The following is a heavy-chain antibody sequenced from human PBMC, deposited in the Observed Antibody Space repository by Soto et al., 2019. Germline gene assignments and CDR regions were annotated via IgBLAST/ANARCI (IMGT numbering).Heavy chain of an antibody. CDR2: IRSKANSYAT. Sequence: GGSLRLSCAASGFTFSGSAMHWVRQASGKGLEWVGRIRSKANSYATAYAASVKGRFTISRDDSKNTVYLQMNSLKTEDTAVYYCTRQIGYCSSTSCYDAFDIWGQGTMVTVSS. CDR3: TRQIGYCSSTSCYDAFDI. V-gene: IGHV3-73*01. CDR1: GFTFSGSA. J-gene: IGHJ3*02. D-gene: IGHD2-2*01.